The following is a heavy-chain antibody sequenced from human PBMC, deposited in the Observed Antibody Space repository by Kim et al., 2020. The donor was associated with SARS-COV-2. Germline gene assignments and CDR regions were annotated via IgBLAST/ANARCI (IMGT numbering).Heavy chain of an antibody. J-gene: IGHJ4*02. D-gene: IGHD3-9*01. Sequence: GGSLRLSCAASGFTFSSYAMSWVRQAPGKGLEWVSAISGSGGSTYYADSVKGRFTISRDNSKNTLYLQMNSLRAEDTAVYYCAKDYHDILTGYYKVVGYFDYWGQGTLVTVSS. V-gene: IGHV3-23*01. CDR1: GFTFSSYA. CDR2: ISGSGGST. CDR3: AKDYHDILTGYYKVVGYFDY.